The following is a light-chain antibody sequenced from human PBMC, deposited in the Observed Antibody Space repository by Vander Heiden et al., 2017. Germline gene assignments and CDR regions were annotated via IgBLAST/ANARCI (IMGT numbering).Light chain of an antibody. Sequence: SSELTQPPSVSVSPGQTARITCSGDALSKQYAYWYQQKPGQAPLLLIYKDSERPSGMPERFSGSNSGTTVTLTISGVQAEDEADYYCQSADTSGSFRMFGGGTKLT. CDR1: ALSKQY. V-gene: IGLV3-25*03. CDR2: KDS. J-gene: IGLJ3*02. CDR3: QSADTSGSFRM.